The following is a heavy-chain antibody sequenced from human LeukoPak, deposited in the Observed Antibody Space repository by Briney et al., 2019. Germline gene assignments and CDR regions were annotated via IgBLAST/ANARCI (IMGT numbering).Heavy chain of an antibody. D-gene: IGHD2-21*02. Sequence: GGSLRLSCAASGFTFTTYWMSWVRQLPGKGLEWVANINQDGTEKYYVDSVKGRFTISRDNAKNSLYLQMNSLSAEDTAVYYCAREGGHCGGDCYPDAFDIWGQGTLVTVSS. CDR3: AREGGHCGGDCYPDAFDI. CDR1: GFTFTTYW. CDR2: INQDGTEK. V-gene: IGHV3-7*01. J-gene: IGHJ3*02.